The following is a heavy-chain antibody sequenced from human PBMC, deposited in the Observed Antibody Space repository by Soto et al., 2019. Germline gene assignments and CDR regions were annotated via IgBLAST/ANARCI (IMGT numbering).Heavy chain of an antibody. V-gene: IGHV1-18*01. CDR3: ARDRGVAPPVAGNTHYYYHMDV. Sequence: QDQLVQSGAEVKKPGASVTVSCKASGYSFTNYGVTWVRQAPGQGLEWMGWISAFNGNTHYAQNLQGRVTMTTDASTSTAYMQLRSLRSDDTAVYYCARDRGVAPPVAGNTHYYYHMDVWGKGTTVTGSS. CDR1: GYSFTNYG. J-gene: IGHJ6*03. CDR2: ISAFNGNT. D-gene: IGHD6-19*01.